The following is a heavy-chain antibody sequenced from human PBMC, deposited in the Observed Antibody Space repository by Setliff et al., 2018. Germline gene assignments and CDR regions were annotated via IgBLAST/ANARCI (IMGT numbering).Heavy chain of an antibody. Sequence: GASVKVSCKASGGTFSSYAISWVRQAPGQGLEWMGGFDPEDGETIYAQKFQGRVTMTADTSTDTAYMELSSLRSEDTAVYYCAIAYSSSWDFDYWGQGTLVTVSS. J-gene: IGHJ4*02. V-gene: IGHV1-24*01. CDR2: FDPEDGET. D-gene: IGHD6-13*01. CDR3: AIAYSSSWDFDY. CDR1: GGTFSSYA.